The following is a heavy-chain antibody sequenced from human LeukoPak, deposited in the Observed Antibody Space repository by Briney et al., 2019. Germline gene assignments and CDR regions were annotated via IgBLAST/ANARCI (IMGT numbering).Heavy chain of an antibody. D-gene: IGHD1-14*01. CDR1: GFTFSSYW. CDR2: IKQDGSEK. CDR3: ARARGGLINQAYYYYGMDV. V-gene: IGHV3-7*03. J-gene: IGHJ6*02. Sequence: GGSLRLSCAASGFTFSSYWMSWVRQAPGKGLEWVANIKQDGSEKYFVDSVKGRFTISRDNAKNSLYLQMNSLRAEDTAVYYCARARGGLINQAYYYYGMDVWGQGTTVTVSS.